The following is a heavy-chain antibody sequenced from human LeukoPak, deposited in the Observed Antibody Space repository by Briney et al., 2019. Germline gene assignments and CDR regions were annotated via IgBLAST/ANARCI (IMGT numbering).Heavy chain of an antibody. CDR2: INHRGII. V-gene: IGHV4-34*01. Sequence: SETLSLTCAVYGGSFSGYYWSWIRQPPEKGLEWIGEINHRGIIDYNPSLKSRVTISVDTSKNHFSLKLSSVTAADTAVYYCARGFCSSTSCDASDAFDVWGQGTMVTVSS. CDR1: GGSFSGYY. CDR3: ARGFCSSTSCDASDAFDV. J-gene: IGHJ3*01. D-gene: IGHD2-2*01.